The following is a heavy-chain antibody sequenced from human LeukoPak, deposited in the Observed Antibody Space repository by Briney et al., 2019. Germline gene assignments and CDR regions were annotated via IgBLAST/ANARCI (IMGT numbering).Heavy chain of an antibody. CDR1: GFTFSSYG. D-gene: IGHD2-15*01. CDR3: AKGWRSYGMDV. Sequence: GGSLRLSCAASGFTFSSYGMHWVRQAPGKGLEWVAVISYDGSNKYYADSVRGRFTISRDNSKNTLYLQMNSLRAEDTAVYYCAKGWRSYGMDVWGQGTTVTVSS. V-gene: IGHV3-30*18. J-gene: IGHJ6*02. CDR2: ISYDGSNK.